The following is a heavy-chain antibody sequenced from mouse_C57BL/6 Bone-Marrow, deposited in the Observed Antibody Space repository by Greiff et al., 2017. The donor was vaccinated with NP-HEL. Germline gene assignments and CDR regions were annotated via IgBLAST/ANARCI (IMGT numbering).Heavy chain of an antibody. CDR1: GYTFTSYW. Sequence: QVQLQQPGAELVKPGASVKLSCKASGYTFTSYWIHWVKQRPGQGLEWIGMIHPNSGSTNYNEKFKSKATLTVDKSSSTAYMQLSSLTSEDSAVYYCARSPYSNSYYFDYWGQGTTLTVSS. CDR3: ARSPYSNSYYFDY. V-gene: IGHV1-64*01. D-gene: IGHD2-5*01. J-gene: IGHJ2*01. CDR2: IHPNSGST.